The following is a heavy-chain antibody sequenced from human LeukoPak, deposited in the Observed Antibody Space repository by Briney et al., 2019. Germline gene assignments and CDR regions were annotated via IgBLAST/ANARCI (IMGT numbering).Heavy chain of an antibody. V-gene: IGHV3-30*18. CDR3: AKGGTYYDFWSGYYLLDY. D-gene: IGHD3-3*01. CDR1: GFTISSYG. Sequence: PGGSLRLSCAASGFTISSYGMHWVRQAPGKGLEWVAVISYDGSNKYYADSVKGRFTISRDNSKNTLYLQMNSLRAEDTAVYYCAKGGTYYDFWSGYYLLDYWGQGTLVTVSS. J-gene: IGHJ4*02. CDR2: ISYDGSNK.